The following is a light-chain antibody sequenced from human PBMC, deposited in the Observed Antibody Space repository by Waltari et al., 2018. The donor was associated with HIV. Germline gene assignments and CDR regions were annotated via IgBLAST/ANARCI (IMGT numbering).Light chain of an antibody. CDR1: NRDVGGYNF. V-gene: IGLV2-14*01. Sequence: QSALTQPASVSGSPGQSITISCTGTNRDVGGYNFFSWYQQHPGKAPKLMIYEVTNRPSGLSNRFSGSKSGNTASLTISGLQAEDEADYYCTSYTSNNTLMFGGGTKVTVL. J-gene: IGLJ3*02. CDR3: TSYTSNNTLM. CDR2: EVT.